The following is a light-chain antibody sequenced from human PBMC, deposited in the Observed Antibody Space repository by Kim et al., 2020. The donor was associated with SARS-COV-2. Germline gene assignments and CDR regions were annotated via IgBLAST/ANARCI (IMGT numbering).Light chain of an antibody. CDR3: QQRSNWPPKLT. J-gene: IGKJ4*01. V-gene: IGKV3-11*01. Sequence: EIVLTQSPATLSLSPGERATLSCRASQSVSSYLAWYQQKPGQAPRLLIYDASNRATGIPARFSGSGSGTDFTLTISSLEPEDFAVYYCQQRSNWPPKLTIGGGTKLEI. CDR1: QSVSSY. CDR2: DAS.